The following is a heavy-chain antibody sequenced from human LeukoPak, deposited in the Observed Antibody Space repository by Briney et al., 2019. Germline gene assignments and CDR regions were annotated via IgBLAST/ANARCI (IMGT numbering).Heavy chain of an antibody. CDR1: GFTFTTYG. J-gene: IGHJ1*01. CDR3: ARERSPVVRASPMGC. D-gene: IGHD3-10*01. CDR2: ITYDGYYK. Sequence: QSGGSVRLSCAVSGFTFTTYGMHWVRQSPGKGLEWVALITYDGYYKYYSDSVKGRSTISSDTSKNTLYQQMNSLRAEDTAVYYCARERSPVVRASPMGCWGQGRLVTVS. V-gene: IGHV3-30*03.